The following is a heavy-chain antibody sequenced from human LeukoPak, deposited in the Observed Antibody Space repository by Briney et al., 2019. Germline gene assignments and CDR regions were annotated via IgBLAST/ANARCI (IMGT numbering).Heavy chain of an antibody. CDR2: ISSSGSTI. CDR3: ARDPPWIDAPDYGGHDAFDI. Sequence: GGSLRLSCAASGFTFSDYYMSWIRQAPGKGLEWVSYISSSGSTIYYADSVKGRFTISRDNAKNSLYLQMNSLRAEDTAVYYCARDPPWIDAPDYGGHDAFDIWGQGTMVTVSS. V-gene: IGHV3-11*01. D-gene: IGHD4-23*01. CDR1: GFTFSDYY. J-gene: IGHJ3*02.